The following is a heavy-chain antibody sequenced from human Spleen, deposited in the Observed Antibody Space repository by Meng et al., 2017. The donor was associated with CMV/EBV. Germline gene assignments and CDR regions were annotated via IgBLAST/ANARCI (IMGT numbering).Heavy chain of an antibody. D-gene: IGHD6-6*01. CDR2: ISSSSSYI. CDR1: GFTFSSYS. J-gene: IGHJ4*02. Sequence: GESLKISCAASGFTFSSYSMNWVRQAPGKGLEWVSSISSSSSYIYYVDSVKGRFTISRDNAKNSLYLQMNSLRAEDTAVYYCARDLFIAARPEEDYWGQGTLVTVSS. V-gene: IGHV3-21*01. CDR3: ARDLFIAARPEEDY.